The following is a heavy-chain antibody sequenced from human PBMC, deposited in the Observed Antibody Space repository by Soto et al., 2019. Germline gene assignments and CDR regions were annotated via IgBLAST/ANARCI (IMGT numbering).Heavy chain of an antibody. D-gene: IGHD3-3*01. CDR3: ARCPRITIFGVVIFSLWFDP. CDR2: MNPNSGNT. CDR1: GYTFTSYD. Sequence: GASVKVSCKASGYTFTSYDINWVRQATGQGLEWMGLMNPNSGNTGYAQKFQGRVTMTRNTSISTAYMELSSLRSEDTVVYYCARCPRITIFGVVIFSLWFDPWGQGTLVTVSS. J-gene: IGHJ5*02. V-gene: IGHV1-8*01.